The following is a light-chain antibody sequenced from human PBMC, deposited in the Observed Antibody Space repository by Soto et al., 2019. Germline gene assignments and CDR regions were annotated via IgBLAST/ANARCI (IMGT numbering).Light chain of an antibody. J-gene: IGLJ2*01. CDR2: EVS. CDR1: SSDVGNYDY. CDR3: TSHTTSSAVL. Sequence: QSVLTQPASVSGSPGQSITISCTGPSSDVGNYDYVSWYQQHPGKAPKLMIYEVSTRPSGVSIRFSGSKSGNAASLTISGLQAEDEADYYCTSHTTSSAVLFGGGTKLTVL. V-gene: IGLV2-14*03.